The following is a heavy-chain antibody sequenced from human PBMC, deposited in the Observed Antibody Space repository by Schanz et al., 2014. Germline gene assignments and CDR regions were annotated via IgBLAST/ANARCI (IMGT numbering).Heavy chain of an antibody. D-gene: IGHD4-17*01. CDR1: GFTLSDYD. CDR3: ARPRVDYGEVDY. J-gene: IGHJ4*02. V-gene: IGHV3-11*04. CDR2: ICSSGNTI. Sequence: QEQLVESGGGLVKPGGSLRLSCAASGFTLSDYDMRWVRQAPGKGLEWVSYICSSGNTIYYADSVRGRFTISRDRFQNTLYIRMSSLRADDTAVYYCARPRVDYGEVDYWGQGTLXTVSS.